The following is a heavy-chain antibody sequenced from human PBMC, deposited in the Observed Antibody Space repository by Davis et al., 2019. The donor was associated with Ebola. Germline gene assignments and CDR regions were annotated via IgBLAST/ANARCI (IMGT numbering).Heavy chain of an antibody. V-gene: IGHV3-11*04. J-gene: IGHJ4*02. CDR3: ARDLWSAGDQ. D-gene: IGHD7-27*01. CDR1: GFTFSDYY. CDR2: IGPSGNSF. Sequence: GESLKISCEVSGFTFSDYYMSWIRQAPGKGLEWIAYIGPSGNSFYCADSVKGRFTISRDNAKNSLYLQMNSLRAEDTAVYHCARDLWSAGDQWGQGTLVTVSS.